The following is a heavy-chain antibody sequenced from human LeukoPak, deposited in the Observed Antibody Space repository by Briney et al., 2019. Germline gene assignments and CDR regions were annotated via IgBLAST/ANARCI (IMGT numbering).Heavy chain of an antibody. V-gene: IGHV4-4*07. D-gene: IGHD5-12*01. CDR3: ARAEPRGYDCCVYDY. Sequence: PSETLSLTCTVSGGSISSYYWSWIRQPAGKGLEWIGRIYTSGSTNYNPSLTSRVTMSVDTSKNQFSLKLSSVTAADTAVYYCARAEPRGYDCCVYDYWGQGTLVTVSS. CDR2: IYTSGST. CDR1: GGSISSYY. J-gene: IGHJ4*02.